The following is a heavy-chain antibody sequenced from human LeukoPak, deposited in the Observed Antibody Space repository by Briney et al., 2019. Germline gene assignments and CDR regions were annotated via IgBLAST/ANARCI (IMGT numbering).Heavy chain of an antibody. CDR3: ARGVVVPAYDTFDI. D-gene: IGHD2-2*01. Sequence: SETLSLTCIVSGDSVSGYYWSWIRQPPGKGLEWIGNIYYSGSTNYNSSLKSRVTISVDTSKNQFSLRLSSVTAADTAVYFCARGVVVPAYDTFDIWGQGTMVTVSS. J-gene: IGHJ3*02. CDR2: IYYSGST. V-gene: IGHV4-59*02. CDR1: GDSVSGYY.